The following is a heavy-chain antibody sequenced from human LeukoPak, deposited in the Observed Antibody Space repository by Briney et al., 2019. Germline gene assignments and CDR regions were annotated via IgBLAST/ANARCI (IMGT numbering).Heavy chain of an antibody. CDR3: AREGLNMVRGVIPKEAWGWFDP. CDR1: GGSIISYY. CDR2: IYTSGST. V-gene: IGHV4-4*07. Sequence: SETLSLTCTVSGGSIISYYWSWIRQPAGKGLEWIGRIYTSGSTNYNPSLKSRVTISVDTSKNQFSLRLSSVTAADTAVYYCAREGLNMVRGVIPKEAWGWFDPWGQGTLVTVSS. D-gene: IGHD3-10*01. J-gene: IGHJ5*02.